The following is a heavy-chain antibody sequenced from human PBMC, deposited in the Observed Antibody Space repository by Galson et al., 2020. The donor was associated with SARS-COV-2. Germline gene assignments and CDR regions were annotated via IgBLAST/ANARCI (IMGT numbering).Heavy chain of an antibody. CDR2: IWYDGRNK. CDR1: GFTYSNYG. D-gene: IGHD3-16*01. V-gene: IGHV3-33*01. Sequence: GEYLKIHCAASGFTYSNYGMHWDRQAPGKGLEWVAVIWYDGRNKYYVDSVKGRFTISRDNSKNTLYLQINSLRAEDTAVYYCARDRDYVWGGYGYYGMDVWGQGTTVTVSS. CDR3: ARDRDYVWGGYGYYGMDV. J-gene: IGHJ6*02.